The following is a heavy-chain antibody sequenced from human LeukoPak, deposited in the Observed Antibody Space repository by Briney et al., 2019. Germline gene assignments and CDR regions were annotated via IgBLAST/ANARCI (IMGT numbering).Heavy chain of an antibody. V-gene: IGHV1-46*01. J-gene: IGHJ4*02. Sequence: ASVKVSCKASGYTFTGYYIHWLRQAPGQGLEWMGFINPNSGGTNYAQKFQGRVTITADKSTSTVYMELSSLRSEDTAVYYCARGTRQLDPFDYWGQGTLVTVSS. CDR2: INPNSGGT. D-gene: IGHD6-13*01. CDR3: ARGTRQLDPFDY. CDR1: GYTFTGYY.